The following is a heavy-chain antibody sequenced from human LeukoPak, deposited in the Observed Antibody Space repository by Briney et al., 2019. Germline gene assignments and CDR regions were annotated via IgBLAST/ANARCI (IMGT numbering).Heavy chain of an antibody. D-gene: IGHD3-22*01. J-gene: IGHJ4*02. CDR3: ARDLAVLGYFHFDY. Sequence: KPSETLSLTCTVSGGSISSSSYYWAWIRQPPGKGLEWIGSIYYSGSTYYNPSLKSRVTLSVDTSKNQFSLKLSSVTAADTAVYYCARDLAVLGYFHFDYWGQGTLVTVSS. V-gene: IGHV4-39*07. CDR1: GGSISSSSYY. CDR2: IYYSGST.